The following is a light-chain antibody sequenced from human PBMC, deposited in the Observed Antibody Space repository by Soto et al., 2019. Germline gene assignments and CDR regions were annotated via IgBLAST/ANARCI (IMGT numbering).Light chain of an antibody. CDR1: NIGSRS. CDR3: QVWDSSSDHWV. Sequence: SYDLTQPPSVSVAPGQTARITCGGNNIGSRSVHWYQQKPGQAPVLVVYDDSDRPSGIPERFSGSNSGNTAALTISRVGSGDEADYYCQVWDSSSDHWVFGGGTKLTVL. CDR2: DDS. J-gene: IGLJ3*02. V-gene: IGLV3-21*02.